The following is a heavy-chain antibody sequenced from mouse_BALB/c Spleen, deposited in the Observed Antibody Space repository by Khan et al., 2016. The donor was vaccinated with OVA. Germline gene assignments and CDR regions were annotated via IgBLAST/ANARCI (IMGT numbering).Heavy chain of an antibody. Sequence: EVQLLESGPGLVKPSQSLSLTCTVTGYSITSGYGWNWIRQFPGNKLEWMGYISYSGSTIYNPSLKSRISITRDTSKNQFFLQLNSVTTEDTATYYCARTARIKYWGQGTTLTVSS. D-gene: IGHD1-2*01. CDR2: ISYSGST. V-gene: IGHV3-2*02. CDR1: GYSITSGYG. CDR3: ARTARIKY. J-gene: IGHJ2*01.